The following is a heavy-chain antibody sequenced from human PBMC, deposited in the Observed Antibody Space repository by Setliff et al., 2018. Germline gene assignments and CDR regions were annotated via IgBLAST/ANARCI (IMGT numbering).Heavy chain of an antibody. Sequence: GGSLRLSCAASGFTFSIYSMNWLRQAPGKGLEWVSYISSGSISTTHYADSVRGRFTVSRDNAKNTLYLQMNSLRAEDTAVYYCAKLVWLTTWYYMDVWGKGTTVTVSS. CDR3: AKLVWLTTWYYMDV. J-gene: IGHJ6*03. CDR1: GFTFSIYS. D-gene: IGHD5-18*01. V-gene: IGHV3-48*01. CDR2: ISSGSISTT.